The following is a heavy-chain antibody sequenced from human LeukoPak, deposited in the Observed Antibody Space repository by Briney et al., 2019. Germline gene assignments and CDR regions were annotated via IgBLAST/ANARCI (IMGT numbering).Heavy chain of an antibody. CDR3: ARFLEMAPYYFDY. D-gene: IGHD3-3*01. J-gene: IGHJ4*02. CDR1: GFNSGNYW. V-gene: IGHV3-7*01. CDR2: IKQDGIET. Sequence: GGSLRLSCAASGFNSGNYWMSWVRQAPGQRLEWLANIKQDGIETYYLDSVKGRFTISRDNAKNSLYLQMNSLRAEDTAVYYCARFLEMAPYYFDYWGQGTLVTVSS.